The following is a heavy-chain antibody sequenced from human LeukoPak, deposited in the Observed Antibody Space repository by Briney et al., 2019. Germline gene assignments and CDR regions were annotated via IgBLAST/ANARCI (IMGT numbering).Heavy chain of an antibody. Sequence: PGGSLRLSCAASGFTFSTYSMNWVRQAPGKGLEWVSSISSSSSYIYYADSVKGRFTISRDNAKNSLYLQMNSLRAEDTAVNYCARVSGGIAAAGIYYGMDVWGQGTTVTVSS. CDR2: ISSSSSYI. CDR3: ARVSGGIAAAGIYYGMDV. CDR1: GFTFSTYS. J-gene: IGHJ6*02. V-gene: IGHV3-21*01. D-gene: IGHD6-13*01.